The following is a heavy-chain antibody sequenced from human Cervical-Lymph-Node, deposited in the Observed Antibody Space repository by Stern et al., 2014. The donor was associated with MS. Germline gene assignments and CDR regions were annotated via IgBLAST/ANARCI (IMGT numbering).Heavy chain of an antibody. CDR1: GYTCTDYQ. D-gene: IGHD3-10*01. CDR3: ARGEFGGMDV. V-gene: IGHV1-2*04. J-gene: IGHJ6*02. CDR2: INPNSGGT. Sequence: VKMGESGAEVRKPGASVKVSCKASGYTCTDYQMHWVRQAPGQGIEWMGWINPNSGGTNYAQKFQGWVTMTRDPSISTAYMELSRLRSDDTAVYYCARGEFGGMDVWGQGTTVTVSS.